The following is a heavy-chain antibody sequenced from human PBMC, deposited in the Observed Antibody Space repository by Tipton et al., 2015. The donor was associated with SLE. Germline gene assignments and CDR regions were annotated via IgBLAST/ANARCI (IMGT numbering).Heavy chain of an antibody. D-gene: IGHD3-10*01. Sequence: TLSLTCIVSGGSIKNHYWSWIRQAPGMGLEWIGYIYYSGGTNYNPSLKSRVTMSVDTSKNQFSLKLSSVTAADTAVYYCARDSITMVQGDTVSLSWLDPWGQGTLVTVSS. CDR3: ARDSITMVQGDTVSLSWLDP. J-gene: IGHJ5*02. CDR2: IYYSGGT. CDR1: GGSIKNHY. V-gene: IGHV4-59*11.